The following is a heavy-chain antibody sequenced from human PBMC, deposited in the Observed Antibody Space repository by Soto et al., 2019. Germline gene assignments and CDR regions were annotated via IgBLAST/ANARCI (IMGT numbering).Heavy chain of an antibody. J-gene: IGHJ6*03. CDR2: MNPNSGNT. CDR3: ARMSTIFGVVKLYYYYYMDV. D-gene: IGHD3-3*01. Sequence: ASVKVSFKASGYTFTSYDINWVRQATGQGLEWMGWMNPNSGNTGYAQKFQGRVTMTRNTSISTAYMELSSLRSEDTAVYCCARMSTIFGVVKLYYYYYMDVWGKGTTVTVSS. CDR1: GYTFTSYD. V-gene: IGHV1-8*01.